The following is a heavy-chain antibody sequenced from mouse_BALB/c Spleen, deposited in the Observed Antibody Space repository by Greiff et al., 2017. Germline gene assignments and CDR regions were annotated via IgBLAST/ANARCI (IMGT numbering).Heavy chain of an antibody. CDR3: ARYVEGFYAMDY. CDR1: GDSITSGY. D-gene: IGHD3-3*01. J-gene: IGHJ4*01. V-gene: IGHV3-8*02. Sequence: EVKLVESGPSLVKPSQTLSLTCSVTGDSITSGYWNWIRKFPGNKLEYMGYISYSGSTYYNPSLKSRISITRDTSKNQYYLQLNSVTTEDTATYYCARYVEGFYAMDYWGQGTSVTVSS. CDR2: ISYSGST.